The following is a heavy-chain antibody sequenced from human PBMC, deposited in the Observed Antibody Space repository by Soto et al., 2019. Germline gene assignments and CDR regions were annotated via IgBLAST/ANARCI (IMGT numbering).Heavy chain of an antibody. CDR3: ARVGYCSGGSCQRTFVY. Sequence: QVQLVQSGAEVKKPGASVKVSCKASGYTFTSYYMHWVRQAPGQGLEWMGIINPSGGSTSYAQKFQGRVTMTRDTSTSTVYMELSSLRSEDTAVYYCARVGYCSGGSCQRTFVYWGRGTLVTVSS. CDR2: INPSGGST. J-gene: IGHJ4*02. V-gene: IGHV1-46*03. CDR1: GYTFTSYY. D-gene: IGHD2-15*01.